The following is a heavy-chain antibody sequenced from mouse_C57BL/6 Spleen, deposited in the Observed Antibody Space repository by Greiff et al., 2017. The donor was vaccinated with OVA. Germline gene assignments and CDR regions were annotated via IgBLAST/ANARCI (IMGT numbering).Heavy chain of an antibody. CDR2: ISRGSSTI. Sequence: EVQLVESGGGLVKPGGSLKLSCAASGFTFSDYGMHWVRQAPEKGLEWVAYISRGSSTIYYADTVKGRVTISRDNAKNTPFLQMTSLESEDTAMYYCARWDYFDYWGQGTTLTVSS. V-gene: IGHV5-17*01. J-gene: IGHJ2*01. CDR3: ARWDYFDY. CDR1: GFTFSDYG.